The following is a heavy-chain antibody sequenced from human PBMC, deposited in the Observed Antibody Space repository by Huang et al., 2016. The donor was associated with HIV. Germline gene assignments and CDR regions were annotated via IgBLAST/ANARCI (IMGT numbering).Heavy chain of an antibody. CDR2: INHIEKT. J-gene: IGHJ4*02. CDR1: GGSFSGYY. D-gene: IGHD6-19*01. V-gene: IGHV4-34*01. Sequence: QVQLRQWGAGLAKPSETLSLTCAVSGGSFSGYYWTWIRQSPGTGLEWIGEINHIEKTSYERSLKRRVTIWKDTAKNQCSVQLTCVSASDTGVYFCAREKAADSAWYGVYYFDYWGEGALVTVTS. CDR3: AREKAADSAWYGVYYFDY.